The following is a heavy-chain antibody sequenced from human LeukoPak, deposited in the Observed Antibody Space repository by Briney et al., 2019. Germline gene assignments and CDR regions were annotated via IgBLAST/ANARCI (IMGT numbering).Heavy chain of an antibody. CDR1: GGSISSHY. J-gene: IGHJ4*02. D-gene: IGHD3-10*01. CDR3: ARGYKENSFDY. V-gene: IGHV4-59*08. Sequence: PSETLSLTCTVSGGSISSHYWSWIRQSPGKGLEWIGYIYYSGSTNYNPSLKSRVTISVDTSKNQFSLKLSSVTAADTAVYYCARGYKENSFDYWGQGTLVTVSS. CDR2: IYYSGST.